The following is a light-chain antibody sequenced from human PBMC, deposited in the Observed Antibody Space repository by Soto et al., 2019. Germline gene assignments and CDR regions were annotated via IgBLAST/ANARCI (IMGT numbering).Light chain of an antibody. Sequence: SYELTQPSSVSVSPGQTATITCSGDVLAKKYARWFQQKPGQAPVVVIYKDSERPSGIPERFSGSSSGTTVTLTISGAQVEDEADYYCYSAADNRGVFGGGTKLTVL. CDR3: YSAADNRGV. CDR2: KDS. J-gene: IGLJ3*02. CDR1: VLAKKY. V-gene: IGLV3-27*01.